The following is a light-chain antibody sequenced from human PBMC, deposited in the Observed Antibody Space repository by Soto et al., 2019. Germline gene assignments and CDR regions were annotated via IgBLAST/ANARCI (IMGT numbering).Light chain of an antibody. CDR3: QYYGTSPVT. J-gene: IGKJ4*01. CDR2: GAS. CDR1: QSVSSSY. V-gene: IGKV3-20*01. Sequence: EMVLTQSPGTLSLSPGEIATLSCRASQSVSSSYLAWYQQQPGQAPRLLIYGASYRATGIPDRFSGSGSETDFTLTISRLEPEDFALYYCQYYGTSPVTFGGGSKVEIK.